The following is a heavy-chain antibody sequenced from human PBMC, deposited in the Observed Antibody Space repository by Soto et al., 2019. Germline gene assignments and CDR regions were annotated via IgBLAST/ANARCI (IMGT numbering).Heavy chain of an antibody. CDR3: ASEWFREFVYYFDY. CDR1: GYTFTSYG. J-gene: IGHJ4*02. CDR2: ISAYNGNT. D-gene: IGHD3-10*01. V-gene: IGHV1-18*01. Sequence: QVQLVQSGAEVKKPGASVKVSCKASGYTFTSYGISWVRQAPGQGLEWMGWISAYNGNTNYAQKLQGRVTMTTDTSTSTAYMKLRSLGSDNTAVYYCASEWFREFVYYFDYWGQGTLVTVSS.